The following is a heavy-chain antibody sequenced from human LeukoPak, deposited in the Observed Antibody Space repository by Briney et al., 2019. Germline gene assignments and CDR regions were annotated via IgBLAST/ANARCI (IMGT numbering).Heavy chain of an antibody. CDR2: IIPIFATP. V-gene: IGHV1-69*13. CDR3: ARSDGGNSEGGIDY. Sequence: SVKVSCKASGGTSSSFAISWVRQAPGQGLEWMGEIIPIFATPNYALKFQDRVTITADESTSTAYMELSSLKSDDTAVYYCARSDGGNSEGGIDYWGQGTLVTVSS. J-gene: IGHJ4*02. CDR1: GGTSSSFA. D-gene: IGHD4-23*01.